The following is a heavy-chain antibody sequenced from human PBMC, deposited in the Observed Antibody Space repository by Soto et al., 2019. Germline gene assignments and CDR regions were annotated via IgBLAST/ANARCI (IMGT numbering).Heavy chain of an antibody. Sequence: GGSLKVSRKGFGYSFTRHLISWVRQMPGKGLGWMGRIDPSDSYTNYSPSFQGHVTISADKSISTAYLQWSSLKASDTAMYYCATGNRIDYYDSSGYSNYYYGMDVWGQGTTVTVS. CDR3: ATGNRIDYYDSSGYSNYYYGMDV. V-gene: IGHV5-10-1*01. D-gene: IGHD3-22*01. CDR2: IDPSDSYT. J-gene: IGHJ6*02. CDR1: GYSFTRHL.